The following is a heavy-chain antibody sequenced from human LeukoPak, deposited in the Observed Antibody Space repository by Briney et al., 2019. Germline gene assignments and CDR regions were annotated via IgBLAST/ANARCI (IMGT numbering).Heavy chain of an antibody. D-gene: IGHD2-2*01. V-gene: IGHV4-34*01. CDR1: GGSFSGYY. J-gene: IGHJ4*02. CDR2: INHSGCT. CDR3: ARPKPYCSSTSCSDY. Sequence: SETLSLTCAVYGGSFSGYYWSWIRQPPGKGLEWIGEINHSGCTNYNPSLKSRVTISVDTSKNQFSLKLSSVTAADTAVYYCARPKPYCSSTSCSDYWGQGTLVTVSS.